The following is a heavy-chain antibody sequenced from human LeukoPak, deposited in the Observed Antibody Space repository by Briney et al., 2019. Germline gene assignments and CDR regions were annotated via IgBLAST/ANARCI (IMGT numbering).Heavy chain of an antibody. J-gene: IGHJ4*02. CDR2: ISWNSGSI. V-gene: IGHV3-9*01. Sequence: GRSLRLSCAASGFTFDGYAMHWVRQAPGKGLEWVSGISWNSGSIGYADSVKGRFTISRDNAKNSLYLQMNSLRAEDTALYYCAKRARCGGDCYYFDYWGQGTLVTVSS. CDR3: AKRARCGGDCYYFDY. D-gene: IGHD2-21*02. CDR1: GFTFDGYA.